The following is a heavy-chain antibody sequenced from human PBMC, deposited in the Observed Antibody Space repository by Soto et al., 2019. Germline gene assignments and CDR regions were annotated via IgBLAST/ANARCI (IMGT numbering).Heavy chain of an antibody. CDR2: INHSGST. Sequence: PSETLSLTCAVYGGSFSGYYWTWIRQPPGTGLEWIEEINHSGSTNYNPALKSRVTISVDTSKNQFSLKLTSVTAADTAVYYCARDNITGLFDYWGKGTLVTVSS. J-gene: IGHJ4*02. CDR1: GGSFSGYY. D-gene: IGHD2-8*02. V-gene: IGHV4-34*01. CDR3: ARDNITGLFDY.